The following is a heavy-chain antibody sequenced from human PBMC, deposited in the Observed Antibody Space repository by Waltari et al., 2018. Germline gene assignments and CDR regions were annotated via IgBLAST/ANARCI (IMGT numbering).Heavy chain of an antibody. Sequence: QVQLVQSGADVKKPGASVKVSCKASGYPFVSYGISWVRQAPGQGLEWMGWISPYNGNTIYAQNVQGRVFMTADTSTDTAYMELTSLRSDDTAVYYCARDRLRWLHSGSDQWGQGTLVTVSS. CDR2: ISPYNGNT. J-gene: IGHJ4*02. V-gene: IGHV1-18*04. CDR3: ARDRLRWLHSGSDQ. D-gene: IGHD5-12*01. CDR1: GYPFVSYG.